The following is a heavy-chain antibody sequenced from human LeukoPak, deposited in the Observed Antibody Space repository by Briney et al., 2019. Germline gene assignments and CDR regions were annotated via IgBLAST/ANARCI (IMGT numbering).Heavy chain of an antibody. J-gene: IGHJ6*03. CDR1: GYTFTDYF. CDR3: ARGTPYSYYMDV. CDR2: IYPNSGGT. V-gene: IGHV1-2*02. Sequence: ASVTVSFKTSGYTFTDYFIHWVRQAPGQGLEWMGWIYPNSGGTNYAQKFQGRVTMTRDTSISTAFMELSSLRSDDTAVYYCARGTPYSYYMDVWGKGTTVTVSS.